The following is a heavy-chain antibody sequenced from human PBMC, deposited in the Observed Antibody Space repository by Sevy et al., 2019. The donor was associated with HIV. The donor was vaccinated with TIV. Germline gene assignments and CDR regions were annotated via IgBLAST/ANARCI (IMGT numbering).Heavy chain of an antibody. V-gene: IGHV3-73*01. CDR1: GFTFSGSA. Sequence: GGSLRLSCAASGFTFSGSAMHWVRQASGKGLEWVGRIRSKANSYATAYAASVKGRFTISRDDSKNTAYLQMNSLKTEDTAVYYGTPATLLYGMGVWGQGTTVTVSS. CDR3: TPATLLYGMGV. CDR2: IRSKANSYAT. J-gene: IGHJ6*02. D-gene: IGHD6-25*01.